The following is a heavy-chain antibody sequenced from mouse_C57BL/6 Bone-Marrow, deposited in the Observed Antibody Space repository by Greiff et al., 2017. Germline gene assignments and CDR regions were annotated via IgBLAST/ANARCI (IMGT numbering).Heavy chain of an antibody. CDR3: ARRGVIYAMDY. Sequence: EVMLVESGGDLVKPGGSLKLSCAASGFTFSSYGMSWVRQTPDKRLEWVATISSGGSYTYYPDSVKGRFTISRDNAKNTLYLQMSSLKSEDTAMHYCARRGVIYAMDYWGQGTSVTVSS. J-gene: IGHJ4*01. D-gene: IGHD2-2*01. V-gene: IGHV5-6*02. CDR2: ISSGGSYT. CDR1: GFTFSSYG.